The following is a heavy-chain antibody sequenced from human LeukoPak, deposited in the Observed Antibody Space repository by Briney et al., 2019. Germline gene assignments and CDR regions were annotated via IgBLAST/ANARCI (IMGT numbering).Heavy chain of an antibody. CDR2: ISGSGGTT. J-gene: IGHJ6*02. D-gene: IGHD6-19*01. CDR3: AKDPRPSGWYGYPLDV. CDR1: GFTFSNYG. V-gene: IGHV3-23*01. Sequence: GGSLGLSCAASGFTFSNYGMSWVRRAPGKGLEWVSVISGSGGTTYYADSVRGRFTISRDNPKNTLHLQMNSLRAEDTAVYYCAKDPRPSGWYGYPLDVWGQGTTVTVSS.